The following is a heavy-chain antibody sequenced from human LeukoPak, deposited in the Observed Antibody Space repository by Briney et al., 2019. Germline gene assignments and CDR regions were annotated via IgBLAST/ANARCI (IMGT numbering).Heavy chain of an antibody. D-gene: IGHD3-3*01. Sequence: ASVMVSCKASGYTFTGYYMHWVRQAPGQGLEWMGWINPNSGGTNYAQKFQGRVTMTRDTSISTAYMELSRLRSDDTAVYYCARDSITYYDFWSGYYPFDYWGQGTLVTVSS. CDR2: INPNSGGT. V-gene: IGHV1-2*02. CDR3: ARDSITYYDFWSGYYPFDY. CDR1: GYTFTGYY. J-gene: IGHJ4*02.